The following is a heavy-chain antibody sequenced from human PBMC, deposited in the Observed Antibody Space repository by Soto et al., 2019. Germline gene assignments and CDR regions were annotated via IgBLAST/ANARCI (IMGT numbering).Heavy chain of an antibody. D-gene: IGHD5-12*01. J-gene: IGHJ4*02. CDR1: GYTFINYH. V-gene: IGHV1-18*01. Sequence: QVQLVQSGGEVKKPGASVTVSCKASGYTFINYHITWVRQAPGQGLEWMAWINTYNGMTDYAQRFQGRVTMARVTSTSTAYTQLRNLGSDDRVMFFCAKYQRGEVATDWGQGTRVTVSS. CDR2: INTYNGMT. CDR3: AKYQRGEVATD.